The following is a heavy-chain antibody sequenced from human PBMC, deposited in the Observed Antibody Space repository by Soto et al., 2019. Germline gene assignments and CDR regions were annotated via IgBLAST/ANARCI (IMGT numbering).Heavy chain of an antibody. CDR1: EFTFSGYW. CDR2: IKHDGSVQ. D-gene: IGHD4-4*01. CDR3: ARATYSNAWYRFDL. Sequence: QLVESGGGLVQPGGSLRLSCEASEFTFSGYWMSWVRQAPGKGLGWVADIKHDGSVQYYVDSVKGRFTISRDNAKKLLYLQMNGLRAEDTALYYCARATYSNAWYRFDLWGQGTLVTVSS. J-gene: IGHJ4*02. V-gene: IGHV3-7*03.